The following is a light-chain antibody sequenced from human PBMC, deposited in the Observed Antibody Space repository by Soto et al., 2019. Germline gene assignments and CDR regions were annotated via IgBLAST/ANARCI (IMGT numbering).Light chain of an antibody. CDR2: DAS. CDR1: QSVSSY. Sequence: EIMLTQSPATLSLSPGERATLSCRASQSVSSYLAWYQQKPGQAPRLLIYDASNRATGIPARFSGSGSGADFTLTISSLEPEDFAVYYCQQSSNWPLTFGGGTKVDIK. CDR3: QQSSNWPLT. J-gene: IGKJ4*01. V-gene: IGKV3-11*01.